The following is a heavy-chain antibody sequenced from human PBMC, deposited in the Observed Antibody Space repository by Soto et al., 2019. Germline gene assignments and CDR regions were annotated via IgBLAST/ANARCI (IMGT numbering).Heavy chain of an antibody. CDR3: ARQEIKWEPAPGGFDY. CDR1: GGSISSGDYY. Sequence: PSETLSLTCTVSGGSISSGDYYWSWIRQPPGKGLEWIGYIYYSGSTYYNPSLKSRVTISVDTSKNQFSLKLSSVTAADTAVYYCARQEIKWEPAPGGFDYWGQGTLVTVSS. CDR2: IYYSGST. J-gene: IGHJ4*02. D-gene: IGHD1-26*01. V-gene: IGHV4-30-4*01.